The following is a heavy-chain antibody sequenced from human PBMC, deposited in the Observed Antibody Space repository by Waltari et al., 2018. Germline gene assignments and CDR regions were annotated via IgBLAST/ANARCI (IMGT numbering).Heavy chain of an antibody. CDR2: ISSSSSTI. V-gene: IGHV3-48*01. CDR1: GFTFSSYR. CDR3: ASAYSGYFRAFDI. D-gene: IGHD5-12*01. J-gene: IGHJ3*02. Sequence: EVQLVESGGGLVQPGGSLRLSCAASGFTFSSYRMNWVRQAPGKGLEWVSYISSSSSTIYYADSVKGRFTISRDNAKNSLYLQMNSLRAEDTAVYYCASAYSGYFRAFDIWGQGTMVTVSS.